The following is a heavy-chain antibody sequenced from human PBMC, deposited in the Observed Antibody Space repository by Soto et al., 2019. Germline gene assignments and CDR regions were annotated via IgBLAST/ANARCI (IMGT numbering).Heavy chain of an antibody. V-gene: IGHV1-18*01. D-gene: IGHD5-12*01. CDR1: GGTFSSYT. CDR3: ARVGDIDGPNH. Sequence: ASVKVSCKASGGTFSSYTISWVRQAPGQGLEWMGRISAYNGNTNYAQKLQGRVTMTRNTSISTAYMELSSLRSEDTAVYYCARVGDIDGPNHWGQGTLVTVSS. CDR2: ISAYNGNT. J-gene: IGHJ4*02.